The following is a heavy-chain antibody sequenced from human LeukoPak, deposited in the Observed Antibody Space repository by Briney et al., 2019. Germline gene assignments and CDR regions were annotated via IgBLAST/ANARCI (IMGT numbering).Heavy chain of an antibody. CDR1: GYTFTSYD. CDR2: KNPNSGNT. CDR3: AREDDSSSYYYYGMDV. J-gene: IGHJ6*02. D-gene: IGHD6-6*01. V-gene: IGHV1-8*01. Sequence: ASVKVSCKASGYTFTSYDINWVRQATGQGLEWMGWKNPNSGNTGYAQKFQGRVTMTRNTSISTAYMELSSLRSEDTAVYYCAREDDSSSYYYYGMDVWGQGTTVTVSS.